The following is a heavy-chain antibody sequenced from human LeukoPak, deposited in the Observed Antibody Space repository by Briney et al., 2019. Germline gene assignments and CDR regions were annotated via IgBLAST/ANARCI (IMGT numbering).Heavy chain of an antibody. V-gene: IGHV1-8*01. CDR1: GYTFTSYD. D-gene: IGHD4-17*01. Sequence: GASVKVSCKASGYTFTSYDINWVRQATGQGLEWMGWMNPNSGNTGYAQRFQGRVTMTRDTSISTAYMELSRLRSDDTAVYYCARDHDYGDLGLFDYWGQGALVTVSS. CDR2: MNPNSGNT. CDR3: ARDHDYGDLGLFDY. J-gene: IGHJ4*02.